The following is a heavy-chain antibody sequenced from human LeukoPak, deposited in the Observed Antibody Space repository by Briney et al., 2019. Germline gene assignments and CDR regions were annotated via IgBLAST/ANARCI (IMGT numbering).Heavy chain of an antibody. CDR3: ARGNLELWSLYFGY. CDR2: ISSSGSTI. D-gene: IGHD3-16*01. CDR1: GFTFSDYY. J-gene: IGHJ4*02. Sequence: GGSLRLSCAASGFTFSDYYMSWIRQAPGKGLEWVSYISSSGSTIYYADSVKGRFTISRDNAKNSLWLQMNSLRAEDTAVYYCARGNLELWSLYFGYWGQGTLVTVSS. V-gene: IGHV3-11*01.